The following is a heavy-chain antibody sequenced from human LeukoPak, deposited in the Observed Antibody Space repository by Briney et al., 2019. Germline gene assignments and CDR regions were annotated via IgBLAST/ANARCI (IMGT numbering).Heavy chain of an antibody. CDR1: GFTFLSYG. V-gene: IGHV3-30*02. CDR2: IRYDGSNK. CDR3: AKGGQRYSSSWYASY. J-gene: IGHJ4*02. D-gene: IGHD6-13*01. Sequence: PGGSLRLSCAASGFTFLSYGMHWVRQAPGKGLEWVAFIRYDGSNKYYADSVKGRFTISRDNSKNTLYLQMNSLRAEDTAVYYCAKGGQRYSSSWYASYWGQGTLVTVSS.